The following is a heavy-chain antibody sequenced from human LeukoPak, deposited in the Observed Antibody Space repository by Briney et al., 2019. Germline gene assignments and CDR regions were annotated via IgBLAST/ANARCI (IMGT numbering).Heavy chain of an antibody. V-gene: IGHV1-2*02. CDR1: GYTFTGYY. D-gene: IGHD3-10*01. Sequence: ASVKVSCKASGYTFTGYYMHWVRQAPGQGLEWMGWINPNSGGTNYAQKFQGRVTMTRDTSISTAYMELSRLRSDDTAVYYCARDKRALLWFGELMGGDAFDIWGQGTMVTVSS. CDR3: ARDKRALLWFGELMGGDAFDI. J-gene: IGHJ3*02. CDR2: INPNSGGT.